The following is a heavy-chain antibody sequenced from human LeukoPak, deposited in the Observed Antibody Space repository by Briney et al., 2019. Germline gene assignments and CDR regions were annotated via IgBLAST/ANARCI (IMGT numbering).Heavy chain of an antibody. Sequence: GGTLRLSCEASGVTFSTYWMGWVRHAPGKAQEWVAKIKEDGSDKQYVDSVKGRFTISRDNAKNSLHLQMDSLRVEDTAVYYCGRDQGYGGTCDNWGQGTLVTVSS. D-gene: IGHD4-23*01. CDR2: IKEDGSDK. CDR3: GRDQGYGGTCDN. CDR1: GVTFSTYW. J-gene: IGHJ4*02. V-gene: IGHV3-7*01.